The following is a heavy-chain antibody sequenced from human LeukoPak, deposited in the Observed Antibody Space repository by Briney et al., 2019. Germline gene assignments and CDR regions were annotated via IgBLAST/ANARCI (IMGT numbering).Heavy chain of an antibody. CDR1: GGSITSYY. J-gene: IGHJ6*03. Sequence: PSETLSLTCTVSGGSITSYYWCWIRQPAGKGLEWIGRIYSSGSTNYNPSLKSRVTMSVDTSKNQFSLKLTSVTAADTAVYYCARHDSNGYYGYYYYMDVWGKGTTVTVSS. V-gene: IGHV4-4*07. CDR3: ARHDSNGYYGYYYYMDV. CDR2: IYSSGST. D-gene: IGHD3-22*01.